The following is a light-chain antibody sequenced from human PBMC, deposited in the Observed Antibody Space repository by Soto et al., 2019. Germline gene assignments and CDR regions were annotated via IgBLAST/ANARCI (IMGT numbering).Light chain of an antibody. Sequence: DIQMTQSPSSLSASVGDSVTITCRASQSISHYLNWYQQKPGKAPKLLVYAASSLQSGVPSRFSGSGSGTDFTLTISSLQPEDFATYYCQQSYSTPFTFGPGTKVDIK. J-gene: IGKJ3*01. V-gene: IGKV1-39*01. CDR2: AAS. CDR3: QQSYSTPFT. CDR1: QSISHY.